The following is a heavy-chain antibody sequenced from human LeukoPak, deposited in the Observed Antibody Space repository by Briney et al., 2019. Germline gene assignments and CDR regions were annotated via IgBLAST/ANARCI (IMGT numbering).Heavy chain of an antibody. Sequence: GGSLRLSCAASGFDVSRNYMNWVRQAPGKGLEWVSAIYSGGNTYYADSVKGRFTISRDNSKNTLYLQMNSLRAEDTAVYYCARDRDGQLLWFGELQAFDIWGQGTMVTVSS. J-gene: IGHJ3*02. D-gene: IGHD3-10*01. V-gene: IGHV3-53*01. CDR1: GFDVSRNY. CDR3: ARDRDGQLLWFGELQAFDI. CDR2: IYSGGNT.